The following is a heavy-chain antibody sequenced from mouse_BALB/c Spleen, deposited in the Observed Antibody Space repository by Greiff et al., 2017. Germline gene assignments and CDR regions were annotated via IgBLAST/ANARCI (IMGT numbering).Heavy chain of an antibody. CDR3: ARSYYSFDY. D-gene: IGHD2-12*01. Sequence: EVMLVESGGGLVKPGGSLKLSCAASGFTFSSYAMSWVRQTPEKRLEWVASISSGGSTYYPDSVKGRFTISRDNARNILYLQMSSLRSEDTAMYYCARSYYSFDYWGQGTTLTVSS. V-gene: IGHV5-6-5*01. CDR1: GFTFSSYA. J-gene: IGHJ2*01. CDR2: ISSGGST.